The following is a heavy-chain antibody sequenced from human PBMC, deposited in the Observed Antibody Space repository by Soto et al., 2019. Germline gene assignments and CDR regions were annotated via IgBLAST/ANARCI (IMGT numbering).Heavy chain of an antibody. CDR2: IIPIFGTA. D-gene: IGHD5-18*01. CDR3: ARGRRIQLWLMLDY. J-gene: IGHJ4*02. V-gene: IGHV1-69*01. CDR1: GGTFSSYA. Sequence: QVQLVQSGAEVKKPGSSVKVSCKASGGTFSSYAISWVRHAPGQGLEWMGGIIPIFGTANYAQKFQGRVTITADESTSTAYMELSSLRSEDTAVYYCARGRRIQLWLMLDYWGQGTLVTVSS.